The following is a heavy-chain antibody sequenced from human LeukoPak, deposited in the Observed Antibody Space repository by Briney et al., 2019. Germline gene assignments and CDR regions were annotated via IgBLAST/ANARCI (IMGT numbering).Heavy chain of an antibody. J-gene: IGHJ3*02. Sequence: SETLSLTCTVSGDSISSYYWSWIRQPPGKGLEWIGEINHSGSTNYNPSLKSRVTISVDTSKNQFSLKLSSVTAADTAVYYCARGRRPDSSGWSHAFDIWGQGTMVTVSS. CDR3: ARGRRPDSSGWSHAFDI. V-gene: IGHV4-34*01. CDR1: GDSISSYY. CDR2: INHSGST. D-gene: IGHD6-19*01.